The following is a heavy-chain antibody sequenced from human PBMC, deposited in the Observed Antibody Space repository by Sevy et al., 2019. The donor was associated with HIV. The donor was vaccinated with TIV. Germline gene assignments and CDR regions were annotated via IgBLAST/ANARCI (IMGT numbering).Heavy chain of an antibody. CDR2: IRSKAYGGTT. V-gene: IGHV3-49*04. D-gene: IGHD1-26*01. CDR3: TRVEGAADWGMDV. J-gene: IGHJ6*02. CDR1: GFTFDDYT. Sequence: GESLKISCRASGFTFDDYTMSWVRQAPGKGLEWVAFIRSKAYGGTTEYAASVKGRFTISRDESKSIAYLQMNSLNTEDTAVYYCTRVEGAADWGMDVWGQGTTVTVSS.